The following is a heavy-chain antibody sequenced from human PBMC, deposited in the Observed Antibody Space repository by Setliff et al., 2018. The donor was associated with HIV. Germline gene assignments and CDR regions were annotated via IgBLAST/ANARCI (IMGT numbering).Heavy chain of an antibody. D-gene: IGHD5-18*01. CDR1: GFTFSSYS. J-gene: IGHJ5*02. Sequence: PGGSLRLSCAASGFTFSSYSMSWVRQAPGKGLERVSSITGNSDYIYYGDSVKGRFTISRDNAKNSLYLQMNSLRAEDTAVYYCAKSPNRYSPLDWFDPWGQGTQVTVSS. V-gene: IGHV3-21*04. CDR2: ITGNSDYI. CDR3: AKSPNRYSPLDWFDP.